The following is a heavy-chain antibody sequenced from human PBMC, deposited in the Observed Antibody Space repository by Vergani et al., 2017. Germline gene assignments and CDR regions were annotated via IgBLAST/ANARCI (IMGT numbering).Heavy chain of an antibody. V-gene: IGHV3-23*01. CDR2: ISGSGGST. D-gene: IGHD2-2*01. J-gene: IGHJ6*03. Sequence: EVQLLESGGDLVQPGGPLRLSCAASGFTFNHYAMNWVRQAPGKGLEWVSGISGSGGSTYYAGSVKGRFTISRDSSKNTLYLQMNSLSAGDTAVYYCAKGSCSSTSCHPYYYYYMDVWGKGTTVTVSS. CDR3: AKGSCSSTSCHPYYYYYMDV. CDR1: GFTFNHYA.